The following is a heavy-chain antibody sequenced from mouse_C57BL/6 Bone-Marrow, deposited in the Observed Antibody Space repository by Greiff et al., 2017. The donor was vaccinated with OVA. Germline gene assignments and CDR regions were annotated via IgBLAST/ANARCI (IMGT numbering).Heavy chain of an antibody. Sequence: VQLQQSGAELVKPGASVKMSCKASGYTFTSYWITWVKQRPGQGLEWIGDIYPGSGSTNYNEKFKSKATLTVDTSSSTAYMQLSSLTSEDSAVYYCARNRDYDVGYFDVWGTGTTVTVSS. D-gene: IGHD2-4*01. CDR3: ARNRDYDVGYFDV. V-gene: IGHV1-55*01. CDR2: IYPGSGST. CDR1: GYTFTSYW. J-gene: IGHJ1*03.